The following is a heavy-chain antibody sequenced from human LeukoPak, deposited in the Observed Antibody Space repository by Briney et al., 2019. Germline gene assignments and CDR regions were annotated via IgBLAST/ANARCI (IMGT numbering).Heavy chain of an antibody. CDR3: ARLQYSSSSANFDY. D-gene: IGHD6-6*01. CDR1: GGSISSYY. CDR2: IYYSGST. J-gene: IGHJ4*02. Sequence: SETLSLTCTVSGGSISSYYWSWIRQPPGKGLEWIGYIYYSGSTNYNPSLKSRVTTSVDTSKNQFSLKLSSVTAADTAVYYCARLQYSSSSANFDYWGQGTLVTVSS. V-gene: IGHV4-59*01.